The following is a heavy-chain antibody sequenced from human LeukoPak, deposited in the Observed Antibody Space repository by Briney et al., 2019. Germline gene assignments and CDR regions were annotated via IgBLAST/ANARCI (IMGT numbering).Heavy chain of an antibody. CDR2: IGSSDSTI. CDR3: ASRGRYYLLPGIFDY. CDR1: CFTFSPYE. Sequence: SLRLSLPPSCFTFSPYEVNWVRQARGKGLEWLSYIGSSDSTIYYADSVKGRFTISRDNAKNSRYLQMNSLRAEDTAGYYCASRGRYYLLPGIFDYWGQGALVTVSS. D-gene: IGHD3-10*01. V-gene: IGHV3-48*03. J-gene: IGHJ4*02.